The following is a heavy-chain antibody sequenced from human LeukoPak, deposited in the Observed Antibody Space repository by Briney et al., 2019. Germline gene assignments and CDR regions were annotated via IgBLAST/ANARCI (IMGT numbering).Heavy chain of an antibody. D-gene: IGHD1-14*01. Sequence: PGGSPRLSCAASGVTFGNSWVHWVRQAPGKGLVWVSLINADGSTATYADSVKGRFTISRDNARNTLSLQMNSLTIEDTAVYYCVVVIEPPDSDGFDVWGQGTMITVSS. J-gene: IGHJ3*01. CDR1: GVTFGNSW. CDR2: INADGSTA. V-gene: IGHV3-74*01. CDR3: VVVIEPPDSDGFDV.